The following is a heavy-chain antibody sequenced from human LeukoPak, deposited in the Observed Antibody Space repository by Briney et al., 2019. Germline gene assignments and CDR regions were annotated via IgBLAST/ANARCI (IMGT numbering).Heavy chain of an antibody. V-gene: IGHV3-30*02. CDR3: ATKADGSGSYYNYYYYYYMDV. J-gene: IGHJ6*03. Sequence: GGSLRLSCAASGFTFSSYGMHWVRQAPGKGLEWVAFIRYDGSNKYYADSVKGRFTISRDNSKNTLYLQMNSLRAEDTAVYYCATKADGSGSYYNYYYYYYMDVWGKGTTVTISS. CDR2: IRYDGSNK. D-gene: IGHD3-10*01. CDR1: GFTFSSYG.